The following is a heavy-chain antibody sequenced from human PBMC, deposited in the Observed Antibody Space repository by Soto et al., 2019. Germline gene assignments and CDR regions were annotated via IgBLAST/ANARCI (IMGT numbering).Heavy chain of an antibody. D-gene: IGHD2-21*02. CDR2: IIPDLGRP. V-gene: IGHV1-69*01. Sequence: QVQLVESGAEVKKPGSSVKVSCTASGGTFNSYGFNWVRQAPGHGLEWLGGIIPDLGRPNYAQNFQGRVTITADDSTRTACMKLNNLPYDDTAIYCCARGATPFCGGACYFDFWGQGTLVTVSS. CDR1: GGTFNSYG. CDR3: ARGATPFCGGACYFDF. J-gene: IGHJ4*02.